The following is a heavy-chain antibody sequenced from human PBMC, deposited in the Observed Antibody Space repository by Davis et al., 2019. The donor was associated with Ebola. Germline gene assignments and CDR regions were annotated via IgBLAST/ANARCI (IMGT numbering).Heavy chain of an antibody. CDR3: VRGWLRTGFDY. CDR1: GFTFS. CDR2: IKQDGSDK. D-gene: IGHD5-12*01. V-gene: IGHV3-7*01. Sequence: GESLKISCATSGFTFSMSWVRQAPGKGLEWVANIKQDGSDKYYMDSVKGRFTISRDNAKNTLYLQMNSLRDEDTAVYYCVRGWLRTGFDYWGQGAPVTVSS. J-gene: IGHJ4*02.